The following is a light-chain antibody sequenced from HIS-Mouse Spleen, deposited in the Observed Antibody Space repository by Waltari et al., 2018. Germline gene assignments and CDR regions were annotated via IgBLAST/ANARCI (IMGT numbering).Light chain of an antibody. CDR2: DGS. J-gene: IGLJ2*01. V-gene: IGLV2-14*03. Sequence: QSALTQPASVSGSPGQSITISCTGTSSDVGGYNYVSVYQQHPGKAPKPTIYDGSNRPSGVSNRFSGSKSGNTASLTISGLQAEDEADYYCSSYTSSSTLVVFGGGTKLTVL. CDR3: SSYTSSSTLVV. CDR1: SSDVGGYNY.